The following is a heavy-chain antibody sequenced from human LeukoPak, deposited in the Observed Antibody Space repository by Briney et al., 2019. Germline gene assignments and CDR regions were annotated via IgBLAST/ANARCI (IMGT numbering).Heavy chain of an antibody. V-gene: IGHV3-21*01. J-gene: IGHJ4*02. Sequence: AGGSLRLSCAASGFTFSSYSMNWVRQAPGKGLEWVSSISSSSSYIYYADSVKGRFTISRDNAKNSLYLQMNNLRVEDTAVYFCARGQRLGSWGQGTLVIVSS. CDR3: ARGQRLGS. CDR1: GFTFSSYS. CDR2: ISSSSSYI. D-gene: IGHD3-9*01.